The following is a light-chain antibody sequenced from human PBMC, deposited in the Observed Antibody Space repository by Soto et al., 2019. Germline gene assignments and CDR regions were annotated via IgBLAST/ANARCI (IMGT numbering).Light chain of an antibody. CDR1: SSDVGAYDY. V-gene: IGLV2-11*01. CDR2: DAT. J-gene: IGLJ2*01. CDR3: CSWSATSTL. Sequence: QSALTQPRSVSGSPGQSVTISCTGTSSDVGAYDYVSWYQQYPGKAPKLIIFDATKRPSGVPDRFSASKSGNTASLTISGLQSGDEAHYYCCSWSATSTLFGGGTKVTVL.